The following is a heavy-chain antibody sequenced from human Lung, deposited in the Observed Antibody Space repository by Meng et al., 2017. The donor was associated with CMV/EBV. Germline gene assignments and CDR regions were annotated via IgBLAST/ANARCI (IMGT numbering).Heavy chain of an antibody. CDR3: AKKGPYCSSTSCPPDAFDI. J-gene: IGHJ3*02. CDR2: VSYDGNNK. Sequence: GGSXRLXCAASGFTFNNYAMHWVRQAPGKGLQWVAVVSYDGNNKYYADSVKGRFTISRDNSKNTLDLQMNSLRAEDTAMYYCAKKGPYCSSTSCPPDAFDIXGQGXMVTVSS. D-gene: IGHD2-2*01. CDR1: GFTFNNYA. V-gene: IGHV3-30-3*02.